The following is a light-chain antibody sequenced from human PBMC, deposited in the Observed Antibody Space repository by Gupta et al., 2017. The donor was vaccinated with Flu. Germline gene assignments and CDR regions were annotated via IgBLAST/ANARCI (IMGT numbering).Light chain of an antibody. V-gene: IGKV3D-20*01. CDR2: GAS. J-gene: IGKJ4*01. CDR1: QTVNNNF. CDR3: QQYGNSPPT. Sequence: ERATLSCGASQTVNNNFLAWYQQKPGLAPRLLISGASKRAAGIPDRFTGSGSGTDFTLTINKVEPEDFAVYFCQQYGNSPPTFGGETDVDVK.